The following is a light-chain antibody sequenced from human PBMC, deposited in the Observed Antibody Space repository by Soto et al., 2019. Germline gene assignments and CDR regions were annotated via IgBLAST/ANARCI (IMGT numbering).Light chain of an antibody. CDR1: SSDVGGYNY. CDR2: EVS. V-gene: IGLV2-8*01. J-gene: IGLJ1*01. CDR3: SSYAGSNNYV. Sequence: HSVLTQPPSASGSPGQSVTISCTGTSSDVGGYNYVSWYQQHPGKAPKLIISEVSKRPSGVPDRFSGSKSGNTASLTVSGLQAEDEADYYCSSYAGSNNYVFGTGTKV.